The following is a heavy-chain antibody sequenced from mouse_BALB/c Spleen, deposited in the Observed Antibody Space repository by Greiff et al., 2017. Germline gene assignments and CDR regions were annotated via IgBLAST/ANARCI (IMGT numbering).Heavy chain of an antibody. Sequence: EGQLVESGPGLVKPSQSLSLTCTVTGYSITSDYAWNWIRQFPGNKLEWMGYISYSGSTSYNPSLKSRISITRDTSKNQFFLQLNSVTTEDTATYYCAIWLRRNDYYAMDYWGQGTSVTVSS. D-gene: IGHD2-2*01. CDR3: AIWLRRNDYYAMDY. CDR2: ISYSGST. CDR1: GYSITSDYA. V-gene: IGHV3-2*02. J-gene: IGHJ4*01.